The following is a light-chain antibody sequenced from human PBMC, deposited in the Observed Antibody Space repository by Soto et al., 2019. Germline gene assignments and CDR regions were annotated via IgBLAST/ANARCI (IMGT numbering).Light chain of an antibody. J-gene: IGLJ1*01. CDR1: STDFVGYNR. Sequence: QSVLTQPPSVSGSPGQSVTISCTGTSTDFVGYNRVSWYQQPPGTAPKLMIYEVSKRPSGVPDRFSGSKSGNTASLTISGLQAADEADYYCSLYPSEHAYVFGTGTKVTVL. CDR2: EVS. CDR3: SLYPSEHAYV. V-gene: IGLV2-18*01.